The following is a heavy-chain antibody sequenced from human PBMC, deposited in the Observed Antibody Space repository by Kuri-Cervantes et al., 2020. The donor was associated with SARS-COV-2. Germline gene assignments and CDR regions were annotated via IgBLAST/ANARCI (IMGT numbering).Heavy chain of an antibody. CDR1: GFTFSSYA. CDR2: ISGSGGST. V-gene: IGHV3-23*01. CDR3: AKKGAGSSTSTVYYYYYMDV. Sequence: GESLKISCAASGFTFSSYAMSWVRQAPGKGLEWVSAISGSGGSTYYADSVKGRFTISRDNSKNTLYLQMNSLRAEDTAVYYCAKKGAGSSTSTVYYYYYMDVWGKGTTVTVSS. D-gene: IGHD2-2*01. J-gene: IGHJ6*03.